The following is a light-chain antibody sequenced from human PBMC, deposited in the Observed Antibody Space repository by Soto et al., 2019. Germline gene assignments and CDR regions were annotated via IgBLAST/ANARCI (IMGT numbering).Light chain of an antibody. V-gene: IGKV3-15*01. CDR3: HQYNSWPAAT. J-gene: IGKJ2*01. Sequence: EIWRKRLQITLAVAPWERAALSCRVSQSISSNLAWYQQKPGQAPRLLIYGASTRATGIPARFSGSGSGIDFTLTIRRRAAVESALYYRHQYNSWPAATFGQGTKVDI. CDR1: QSISSN. CDR2: GAS.